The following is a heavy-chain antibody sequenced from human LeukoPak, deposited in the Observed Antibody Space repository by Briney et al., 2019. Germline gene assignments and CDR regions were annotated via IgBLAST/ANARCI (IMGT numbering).Heavy chain of an antibody. CDR1: GYTFTGYY. CDR3: ARVGRGAGTVYGFDY. CDR2: INPNSGGT. Sequence: ASVKVSCKASGYTFTGYYMHWVRQAPGQGLEWMGWINPNSGGTNYAQKFQGRVTMTRDTSTSTAYMELRSLRSDDTAVYYCARVGRGAGTVYGFDYWGQGTLVTVSS. V-gene: IGHV1-2*02. J-gene: IGHJ4*02. D-gene: IGHD6-13*01.